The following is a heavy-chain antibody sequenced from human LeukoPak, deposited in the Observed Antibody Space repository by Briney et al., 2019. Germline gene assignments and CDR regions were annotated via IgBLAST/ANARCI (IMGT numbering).Heavy chain of an antibody. V-gene: IGHV3-48*01. CDR2: ISSRSATI. Sequence: PGGSLRLSCAASGFTFSSYNMNWVRQAPGKGLEWVSYISSRSATIYYADSVKGRFTISRDNAKNSLYLQMNSLRAEDTAVYYCARDSKGDYGDHGEDYWGQGTLVTVSS. CDR1: GFTFSSYN. J-gene: IGHJ4*02. CDR3: ARDSKGDYGDHGEDY. D-gene: IGHD4-17*01.